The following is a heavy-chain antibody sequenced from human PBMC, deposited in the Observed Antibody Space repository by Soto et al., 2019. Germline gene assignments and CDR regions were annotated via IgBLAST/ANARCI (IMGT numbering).Heavy chain of an antibody. D-gene: IGHD2-21*02. CDR2: IYYSGST. CDR1: GGSISSGDYY. CDR3: ARDGDNGGNSWFDS. Sequence: PSETLSLTCTVSGGSISSGDYYWSWIRQPPGKGLEWIGYIYYSGSTYYNPSLKSRVTISVDTSRNQFSLKLSSVTAADTAVYYCARDGDNGGNSWFDSWGQGTLVTVSS. J-gene: IGHJ5*01. V-gene: IGHV4-30-4*01.